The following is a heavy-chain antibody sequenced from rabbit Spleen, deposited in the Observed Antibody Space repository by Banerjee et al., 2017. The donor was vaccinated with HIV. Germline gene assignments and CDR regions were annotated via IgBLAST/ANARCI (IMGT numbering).Heavy chain of an antibody. CDR1: GFSFSSSYY. CDR3: ARDTGSSFSSYGMDL. CDR2: IYGGSGGFT. J-gene: IGHJ6*01. V-gene: IGHV1S40*01. D-gene: IGHD8-1*01. Sequence: QSLEESGGDLVKPGASLTLTCTASGFSFSSSYYMSWVRQAPGKRPEWIACIYGGSGGFTYYASWVKGRFSCSKTSSTTVTLQMTSLTAADTATYFCARDTGSSFSSYGMDLWGPGTLVTVS.